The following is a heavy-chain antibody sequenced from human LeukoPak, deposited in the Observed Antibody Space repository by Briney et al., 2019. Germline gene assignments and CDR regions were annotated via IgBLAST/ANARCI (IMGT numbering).Heavy chain of an antibody. D-gene: IGHD3/OR15-3a*01. CDR1: GSIFPIYW. V-gene: IGHV5-10-1*01. J-gene: IGHJ4*02. CDR3: ARHPGGTGGPDY. Sequence: GESLKISCKGSGSIFPIYWINWVRQLPGKGLEWMGRIDPGDSYTKYNPSFQGHVTISTDKSISTAYLQWSTLKASDTAMYYCARHPGGTGGPDYWGQGTLVTVSS. CDR2: IDPGDSYT.